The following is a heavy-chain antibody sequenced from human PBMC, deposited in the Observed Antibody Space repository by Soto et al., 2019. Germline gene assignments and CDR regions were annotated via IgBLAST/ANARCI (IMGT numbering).Heavy chain of an antibody. CDR3: AKDTYYHDTTGYYVFDY. D-gene: IGHD3-22*01. J-gene: IGHJ4*02. CDR1: EFTFSSYG. Sequence: QVQLVESGGGVVQPGRSLTLSCAASEFTFSSYGMHWVRQAPGKGLEWVAVISYDGSKKQYADSVKGRFTISRDNSKNTLHLQMNSLRAEDTAVYYCAKDTYYHDTTGYYVFDYWGQGTLVTVSS. V-gene: IGHV3-30*18. CDR2: ISYDGSKK.